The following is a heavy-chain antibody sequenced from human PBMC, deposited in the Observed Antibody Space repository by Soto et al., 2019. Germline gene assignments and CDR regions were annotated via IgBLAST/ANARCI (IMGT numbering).Heavy chain of an antibody. CDR3: ALWLGESFEC. CDR2: SRNKTKSYTT. CDR1: GITFSDHY. V-gene: IGHV3-72*01. Sequence: GGSLRLSCAVSGITFSDHYIDWVRQAPGQGLEWVGRSRNKTKSYTTDYDASVKGRFTVSRDNSQNSLFLQMNSLKTEDTAVYYCALWLGESFECWGQGTLVTVSS. J-gene: IGHJ4*02. D-gene: IGHD3-10*01.